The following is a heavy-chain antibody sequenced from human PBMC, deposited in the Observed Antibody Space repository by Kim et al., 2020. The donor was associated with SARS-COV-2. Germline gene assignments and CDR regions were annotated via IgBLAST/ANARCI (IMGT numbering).Heavy chain of an antibody. CDR1: SDSISSYY. D-gene: IGHD3-16*01. J-gene: IGHJ4*02. CDR2: IYYSGST. Sequence: SETLSLTCSVSSDSISSYYCSWIRQLPGKGLEWLGYIYYSGSTDYNPSLKTRVTISWDTSKNQFSLDLTSVTDADTAVYYFARSEGGAIWHQFDYWGPG. CDR3: ARSEGGAIWHQFDY. V-gene: IGHV4-59*01.